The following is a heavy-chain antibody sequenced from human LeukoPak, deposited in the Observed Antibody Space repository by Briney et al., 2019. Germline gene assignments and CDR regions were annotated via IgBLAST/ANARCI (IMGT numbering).Heavy chain of an antibody. Sequence: GGSLRLSCAASGFTFSSYSMNWVRQAPGKGLEWVSSISSSSSYIYYADSVKGRFTISRDNAKNSLYLQMNSLRAEDTAVYYCATRPGIAAAGTSDYWGQGTLVTVSS. CDR3: ATRPGIAAAGTSDY. V-gene: IGHV3-21*01. CDR1: GFTFSSYS. J-gene: IGHJ4*02. CDR2: ISSSSSYI. D-gene: IGHD6-13*01.